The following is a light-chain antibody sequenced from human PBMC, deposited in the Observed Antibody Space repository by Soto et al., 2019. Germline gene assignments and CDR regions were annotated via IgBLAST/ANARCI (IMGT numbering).Light chain of an antibody. J-gene: IGLJ2*01. V-gene: IGLV2-14*01. CDR1: SSDVGGYAY. Sequence: QSALTQPASVSGSPGQSITISCTGTSSDVGGYAYVSWYQQHPGKAPKLLIHDVTDRPSAVSNRFSGSKSGNTASLTISGLQVEDEADYYCSSYTSNTTPVFGGGTKLTVL. CDR3: SSYTSNTTPV. CDR2: DVT.